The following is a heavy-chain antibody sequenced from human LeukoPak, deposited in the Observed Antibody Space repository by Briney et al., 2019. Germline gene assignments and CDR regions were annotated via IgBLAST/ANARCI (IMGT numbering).Heavy chain of an antibody. J-gene: IGHJ5*02. Sequence: ASVKVSCKASGYTFTSHGISWVRQAPGQGLEWMGWISAYNGNTNYVQKFQGRVTITTDESTSTAYMELSSLRSEDTAVYYCARDSGSSWSEVDPWGQGTLVPVSS. CDR3: ARDSGSSWSEVDP. CDR1: GYTFTSHG. V-gene: IGHV1-18*01. CDR2: ISAYNGNT. D-gene: IGHD6-13*01.